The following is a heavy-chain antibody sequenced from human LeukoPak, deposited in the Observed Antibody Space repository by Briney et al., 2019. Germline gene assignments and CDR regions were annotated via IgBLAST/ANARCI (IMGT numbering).Heavy chain of an antibody. Sequence: GGSLRLSCAASGFTFSDSTMHWVRQASGQGLEWLGRIRSKANNYASAYAESVNGRFTISRDDSKNTAYLQMNSLKTEDTAVYYCSRQTLVRGVIEDYWGQGTLVTVSS. J-gene: IGHJ4*02. CDR3: SRQTLVRGVIEDY. V-gene: IGHV3-73*01. CDR2: IRSKANNYAS. D-gene: IGHD3-10*01. CDR1: GFTFSDST.